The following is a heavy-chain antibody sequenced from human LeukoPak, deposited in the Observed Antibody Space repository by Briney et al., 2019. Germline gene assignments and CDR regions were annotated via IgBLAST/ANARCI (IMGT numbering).Heavy chain of an antibody. CDR3: ARDGLFRGYDSSGYYSSY. CDR1: GGTFSSYA. Sequence: SVKVSCKASGGTFSSYAISWVRQAPGQGLEWMGRIIPIFGIANYAQKFQGRATITADKSTSTAYMELSSLRSEDTAVYYCARDGLFRGYDSSGYYSSYWGQGTLVTVSS. D-gene: IGHD3-22*01. CDR2: IIPIFGIA. V-gene: IGHV1-69*04. J-gene: IGHJ4*02.